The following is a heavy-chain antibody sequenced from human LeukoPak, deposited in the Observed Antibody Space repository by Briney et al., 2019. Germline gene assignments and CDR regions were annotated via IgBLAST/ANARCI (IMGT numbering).Heavy chain of an antibody. Sequence: SETLSLTCAVYGGSFSGYYWSWIRQPPGKGLEWIGEINHSGSTNYNPSLKSRVTISVDTSKNQFSLKLSSVTAADTAVYYCAREYSTYYDFWSGYYTGAFDIWGQGTMVTVSS. CDR1: GGSFSGYY. CDR2: INHSGST. V-gene: IGHV4-34*01. CDR3: AREYSTYYDFWSGYYTGAFDI. D-gene: IGHD3-3*01. J-gene: IGHJ3*02.